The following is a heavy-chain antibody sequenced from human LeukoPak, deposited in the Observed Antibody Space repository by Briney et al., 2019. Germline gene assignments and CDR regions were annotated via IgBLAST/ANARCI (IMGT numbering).Heavy chain of an antibody. CDR2: ISSSSSTI. D-gene: IGHD3/OR15-3a*01. J-gene: IGHJ6*03. CDR3: ARDGTGPYYYYYMDV. V-gene: IGHV3-48*01. Sequence: GGSLRLSCAASGFTFSSYSMNWVRQAPGKGLEWVSYISSSSSTIYYADSVKGRFTISRDNAKNSLYLQMNSLRAEDTAVYYCARDGTGPYYYYYMDVWGKGTTVTVSS. CDR1: GFTFSSYS.